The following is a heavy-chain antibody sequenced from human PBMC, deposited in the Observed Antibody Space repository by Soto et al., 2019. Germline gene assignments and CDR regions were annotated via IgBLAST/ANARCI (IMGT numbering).Heavy chain of an antibody. Sequence: PGGSLRLSCAASGFTFSSYAMSWVRQAPGKGLEWVSAISGSGGSTYYADSVKGRFTISRDNSKNTLYLQMNSLRAEDTAVYYCAKATIFGVVTPKGGMDVWGQGTTVTVSS. D-gene: IGHD3-3*01. CDR1: GFTFSSYA. CDR3: AKATIFGVVTPKGGMDV. J-gene: IGHJ6*02. V-gene: IGHV3-23*01. CDR2: ISGSGGST.